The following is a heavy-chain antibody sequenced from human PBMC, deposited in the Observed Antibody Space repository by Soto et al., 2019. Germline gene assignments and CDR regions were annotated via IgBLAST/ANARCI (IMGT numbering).Heavy chain of an antibody. Sequence: GESLKISCQASGYRFSRFWIGWVRPMPGKGLEWMGIAQPGHSDTRYSPSFQGHVTISADESTNTAYLQWSSLRASDTAIYFCARHGYSSSWYPDHWGQGTQVTVSS. D-gene: IGHD6-13*01. CDR3: ARHGYSSSWYPDH. J-gene: IGHJ4*02. CDR1: GYRFSRFW. V-gene: IGHV5-51*01. CDR2: AQPGHSDT.